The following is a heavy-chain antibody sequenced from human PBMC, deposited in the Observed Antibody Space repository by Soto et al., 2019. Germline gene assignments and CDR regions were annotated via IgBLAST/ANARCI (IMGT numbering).Heavy chain of an antibody. CDR1: GYSFTSYW. J-gene: IGHJ4*02. CDR3: ARQIYDSDTGPNFQYYFDS. V-gene: IGHV5-51*01. CDR2: IYPGDSDT. Sequence: GESLKISCKGSGYSFTSYWIGWLRQMPGKGLEWMGMIYPGDSDTRYSPSFQGQVTISADKSISTAYRQWSSLRASDTAMYYWARQIYDSDTGPNFQYYFDSWAQGTTVTVSS. D-gene: IGHD3-22*01.